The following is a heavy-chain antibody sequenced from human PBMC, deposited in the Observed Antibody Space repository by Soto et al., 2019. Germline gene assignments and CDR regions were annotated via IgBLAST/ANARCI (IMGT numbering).Heavy chain of an antibody. CDR1: GYTFTSYG. Sequence: GASVKVSCKASGYTFTSYGISWVRQAPGQGLEWMGWISAYNGNTNYAQKLQGRVTMTTDTSTSTAYMELRGLRSDDTAVYYCARDLYDYYGSSGMNSNWFDPWGQGTLVTVSS. J-gene: IGHJ5*02. D-gene: IGHD3-22*01. V-gene: IGHV1-18*01. CDR3: ARDLYDYYGSSGMNSNWFDP. CDR2: ISAYNGNT.